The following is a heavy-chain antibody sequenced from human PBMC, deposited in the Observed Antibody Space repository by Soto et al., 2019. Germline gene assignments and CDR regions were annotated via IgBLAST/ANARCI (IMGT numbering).Heavy chain of an antibody. CDR2: IKSKTDGGTT. CDR3: TTSATELLTHHYYYYGMDV. J-gene: IGHJ6*02. CDR1: GFTFSNAW. D-gene: IGHD1-26*01. Sequence: PGGSLRLSCAASGFTFSNAWMSWVRQAPGKGLEWVGRIKSKTDGGTTDYAAPVKGRFTISRDDSKNTLYLQMNSLKTEDTAVYYCTTSATELLTHHYYYYGMDVWAQGTTVTVSS. V-gene: IGHV3-15*01.